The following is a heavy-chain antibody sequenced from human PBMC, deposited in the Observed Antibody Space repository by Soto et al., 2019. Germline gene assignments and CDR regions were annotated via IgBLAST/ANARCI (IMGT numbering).Heavy chain of an antibody. V-gene: IGHV2-5*01. D-gene: IGHD6-19*01. CDR1: GFSLRTSGVG. Sequence: SGPTLVNPTQTLTLTCIFSGFSLRTSGVGVGWIRQPPGKALEWLGFIYWNDDKRYSPSLKSRLTITKDTSKSQVVLTMTNMDPVDTATYYCAKSGSSGWYGWFDPWGQGTLVTVSS. J-gene: IGHJ5*02. CDR2: IYWNDDK. CDR3: AKSGSSGWYGWFDP.